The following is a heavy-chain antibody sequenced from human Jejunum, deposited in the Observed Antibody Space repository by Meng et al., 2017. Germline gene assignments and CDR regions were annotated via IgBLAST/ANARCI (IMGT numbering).Heavy chain of an antibody. Sequence: QGQLAQWGARLLKPSETPSLTCTVYVTSLNKYGLGRGSIPQSQGKGLEWIGLIDQRGSTNYNPSLKSRVTISLDTSKNQFSLNLNAVTAADTAVYYCARGSYGDSSDPWGQGILVTVSS. V-gene: IGHV4-34*01. CDR1: VTSLNKYG. CDR2: IDQRGST. CDR3: ARGSYGDSSDP. J-gene: IGHJ5*02. D-gene: IGHD4-17*01.